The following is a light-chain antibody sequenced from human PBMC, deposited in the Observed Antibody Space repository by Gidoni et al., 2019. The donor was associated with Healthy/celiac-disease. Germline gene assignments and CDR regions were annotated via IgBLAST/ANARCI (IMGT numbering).Light chain of an antibody. CDR2: DAS. J-gene: IGKJ3*01. CDR1: QSVSSY. V-gene: IGKV3-11*01. CDR3: QQRSNWPPGVT. Sequence: EIVLTQSPATLSLSPGARATLSCRASQSVSSYLAWYQQKPGQAPRLLIYDASNRATGIPARFSGSGSGTDFTLTISSLGPEDFAVYYCQQRSNWPPGVTFGPGTKVDIK.